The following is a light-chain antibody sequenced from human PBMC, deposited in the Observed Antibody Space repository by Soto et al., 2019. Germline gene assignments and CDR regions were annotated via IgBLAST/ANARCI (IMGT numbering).Light chain of an antibody. V-gene: IGLV2-11*01. CDR3: CSYAGGPWV. CDR1: SSDVGGYNY. CDR2: DVT. J-gene: IGLJ3*02. Sequence: QSALTQPRSVSGSPGQSVTISCTGTSSDVGGYNYVSWYQQHPGKAPKLMIYDVTKRPSGVPDRFSGSKSGNTASLTISGLQAEDEADYYCCSYAGGPWVFGGGTKVTVL.